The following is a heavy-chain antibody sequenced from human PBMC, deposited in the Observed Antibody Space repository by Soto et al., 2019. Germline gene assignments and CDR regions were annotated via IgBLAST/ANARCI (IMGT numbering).Heavy chain of an antibody. CDR2: INPNGGST. Sequence: GASVKVSCKAPADTFTSYYIHWVQQAPGHGLEWMGIINPNGGSTRFAQTFQGRITMTTDKSTSTAYLHWSGLRASDTAIYYCARAPSHGWYQQFDYWGQGTLVTVSS. J-gene: IGHJ4*02. CDR1: ADTFTSYY. CDR3: ARAPSHGWYQQFDY. V-gene: IGHV1-46*01. D-gene: IGHD2-15*01.